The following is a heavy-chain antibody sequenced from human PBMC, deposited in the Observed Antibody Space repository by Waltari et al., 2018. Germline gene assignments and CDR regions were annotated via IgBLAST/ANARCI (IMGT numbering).Heavy chain of an antibody. D-gene: IGHD6-13*01. CDR1: RGTFSDYF. CDR3: ARSIAVVGRVGFEI. J-gene: IGHJ3*02. CDR2: VHVKGVGWGGVIEQSGGRT. V-gene: IGHV1-46*01. Sequence: QGQLVQSGAEVKKPGASVKVSCTASRGTFSDYFLHWLRQAPGRGRGWVGAVHVKGVGWGGVIEQSGGRTSDGQKFKGRITMTGDTSTRNVYMDLSSLISEDTAVYYCARSIAVVGRVGFEIWGPGTMVTVSS.